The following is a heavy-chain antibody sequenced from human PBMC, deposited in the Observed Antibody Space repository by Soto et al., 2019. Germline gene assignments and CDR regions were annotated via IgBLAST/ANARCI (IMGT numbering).Heavy chain of an antibody. V-gene: IGHV1-69*13. CDR1: GRTFSSYA. CDR2: IIPIFGTA. CDR3: ARDEISSSSEGAFDI. D-gene: IGHD6-6*01. J-gene: IGHJ3*02. Sequence: SVKVSCKASGRTFSSYAISWVRQAPGQGLEWMGGIIPIFGTANYAQKFQGRVTITADESTSTAYMELSSLRSEDTAVYYCARDEISSSSEGAFDIWGQGTMVTDSS.